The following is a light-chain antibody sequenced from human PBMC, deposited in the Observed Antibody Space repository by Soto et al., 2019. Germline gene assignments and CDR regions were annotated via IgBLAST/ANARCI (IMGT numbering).Light chain of an antibody. CDR2: DAS. J-gene: IGKJ1*01. CDR3: QQYNSFPWT. CDR1: QSISSW. Sequence: DIQMTQSPSTLSASVGDRVTITCRASQSISSWLAWYQQKPGKAPKLLIYDASSLESGVPPRFSGSGSGTEFTLTISSLQPYDFATYYCQQYNSFPWTFGQGTKVEIK. V-gene: IGKV1-5*01.